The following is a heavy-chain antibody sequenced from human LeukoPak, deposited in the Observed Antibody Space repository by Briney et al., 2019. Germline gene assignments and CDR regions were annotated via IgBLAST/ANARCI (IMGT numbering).Heavy chain of an antibody. CDR2: IYSSGTT. Sequence: SETLSLTCTVSGGSISNYYWNWIRQPPGKGLEWIGFIYSSGTTNYNPSLKSRLTFSLDTSKNQFSLKLTSMTAADTAVYYCAKLFRGTLDPWGQGTLVTVSS. CDR3: AKLFRGTLDP. J-gene: IGHJ5*02. D-gene: IGHD1-1*01. V-gene: IGHV4-59*01. CDR1: GGSISNYY.